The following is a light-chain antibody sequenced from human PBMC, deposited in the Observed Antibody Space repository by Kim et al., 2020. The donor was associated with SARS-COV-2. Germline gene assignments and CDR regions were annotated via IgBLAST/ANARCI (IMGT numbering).Light chain of an antibody. Sequence: EIVLTQSPATLSLSPGETATLSCRASQSVDSYLAWYQQKPGQAPSLLIYDASNRAPGIPARFSGSGSGTDFTLTIRSLEPEDFAVYYCQQRNNWYTFGQGTKLEI. CDR2: DAS. V-gene: IGKV3-11*01. CDR1: QSVDSY. CDR3: QQRNNWYT. J-gene: IGKJ2*01.